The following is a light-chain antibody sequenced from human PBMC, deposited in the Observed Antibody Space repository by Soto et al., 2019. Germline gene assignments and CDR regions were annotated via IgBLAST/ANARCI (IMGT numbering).Light chain of an antibody. CDR2: DVS. CDR1: NSDVGGYNS. CDR3: SSYTSITALV. Sequence: QSALTQPASVSGSPGQSITISCTGTNSDVGGYNSVSWYQQHPGKVPKIMIYDVSIRPSGVPDRFSGSKSGNTASLTISGRQAEDEADYYCSSYTSITALVFGTGTKLTVL. V-gene: IGLV2-14*01. J-gene: IGLJ1*01.